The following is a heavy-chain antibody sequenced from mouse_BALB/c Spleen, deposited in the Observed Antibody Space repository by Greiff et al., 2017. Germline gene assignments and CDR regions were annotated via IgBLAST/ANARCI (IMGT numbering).Heavy chain of an antibody. J-gene: IGHJ4*01. CDR2: INPSNGGT. V-gene: IGHV1S81*02. Sequence: QVQLQQSGAELVKPGASVKLSCKASGYTFTSYYMYWVKQRPGQGLEWIGEINPSNGGTNFNEKFTSKATLTVDKSSSTAYMQLSSLTSEDSAVYYCTRAGVLRLYAMDYWGQGTSVTVSS. CDR1: GYTFTSYY. D-gene: IGHD1-2*01. CDR3: TRAGVLRLYAMDY.